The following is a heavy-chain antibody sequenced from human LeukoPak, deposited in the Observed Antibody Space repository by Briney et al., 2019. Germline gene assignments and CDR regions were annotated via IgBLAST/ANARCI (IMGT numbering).Heavy chain of an antibody. Sequence: AASVKVSCKASGYTFIDYYMHWVRQAPGQGLEWMGWINPNSGGTNYAQNFQGRVTMTRDTSVSTAYLDLTSLTSDDTAVYYCARGDPNTWTSVWGQGTLVTVSS. CDR2: INPNSGGT. D-gene: IGHD1-1*01. V-gene: IGHV1-2*02. CDR3: ARGDPNTWTSV. J-gene: IGHJ4*02. CDR1: GYTFIDYY.